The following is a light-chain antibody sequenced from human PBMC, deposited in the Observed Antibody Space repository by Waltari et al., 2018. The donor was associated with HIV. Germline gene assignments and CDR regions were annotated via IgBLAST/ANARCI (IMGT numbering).Light chain of an antibody. CDR3: QHFNNLLALT. V-gene: IGKV1-33*01. CDR1: QDVSDY. CDR2: DAS. J-gene: IGKJ4*01. Sequence: DIQMTQSPSSLSASVGDRVTITCQASQDVSDYVNWYQQKPGKAPKLLIYDASNLETGVPSRFSGTASGTDFTFTITSLQPEDTGTYYCQHFNNLLALTLGGGTKVEIK.